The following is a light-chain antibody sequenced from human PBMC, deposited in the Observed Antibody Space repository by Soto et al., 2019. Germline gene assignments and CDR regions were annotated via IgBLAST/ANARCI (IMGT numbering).Light chain of an antibody. V-gene: IGKV1-39*01. CDR1: QTINNY. Sequence: DIQMTQPASSLSASVGDRVTITIRTSQTINNYLNWYQQKPGRAPKLLIYAASNLQSAVPSRFSGSGSGTDYTLTISSLQPEDFATYYCQQSYRTPTFGQGTRLEI. CDR2: AAS. CDR3: QQSYRTPT. J-gene: IGKJ5*01.